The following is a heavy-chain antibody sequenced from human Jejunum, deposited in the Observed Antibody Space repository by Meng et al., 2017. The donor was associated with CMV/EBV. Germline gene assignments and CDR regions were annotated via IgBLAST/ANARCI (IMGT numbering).Heavy chain of an antibody. D-gene: IGHD6-13*01. Sequence: WVDSGFTVGSNHMSWVSQAPGTGREWVSIIYSDGTTYYADSVKGRFTISRDKSKNTLDLQMNSLRAEDMAVYYCAYSSSWAHFDYWGQGTLVTVSS. CDR1: GFTVGSNH. V-gene: IGHV3-53*01. CDR3: AYSSSWAHFDY. J-gene: IGHJ4*02. CDR2: IYSDGTT.